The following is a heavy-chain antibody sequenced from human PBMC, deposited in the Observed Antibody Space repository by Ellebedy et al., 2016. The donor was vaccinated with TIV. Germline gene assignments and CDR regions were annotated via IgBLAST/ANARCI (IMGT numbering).Heavy chain of an antibody. CDR3: AKGGQWWPFDS. J-gene: IGHJ4*02. Sequence: PGGSLRLSCAASAFTFRSFAMTWVRQAPGKGLEWVSGISGGGGSTYYADSVKGRFTISRDNSKNTLFLQMNSLRAEDTAVYYCAKGGQWWPFDSWGQGTLVTVSS. D-gene: IGHD2-15*01. CDR2: ISGGGGST. CDR1: AFTFRSFA. V-gene: IGHV3-23*01.